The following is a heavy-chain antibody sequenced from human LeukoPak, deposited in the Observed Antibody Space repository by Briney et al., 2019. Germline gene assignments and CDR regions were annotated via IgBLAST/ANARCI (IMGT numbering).Heavy chain of an antibody. D-gene: IGHD5-18*01. J-gene: IGHJ4*02. CDR3: AKVSGYSYGPFDY. V-gene: IGHV3-48*01. Sequence: GGSLRLSCAASGFTFSSSSMNWVRQAPGKGLEWVSYISSTSSTIYYADSVKGRFTISRDNSKNTLYLQMNSLRAEDTAVYYCAKVSGYSYGPFDYWGQGTLVTVSS. CDR1: GFTFSSSS. CDR2: ISSTSSTI.